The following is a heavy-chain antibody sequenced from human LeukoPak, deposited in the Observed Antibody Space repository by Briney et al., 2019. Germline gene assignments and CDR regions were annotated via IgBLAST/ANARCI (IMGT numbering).Heavy chain of an antibody. D-gene: IGHD2-2*01. V-gene: IGHV3-23*01. CDR1: GFTFSSYA. CDR3: ARDSCSSTSCHLFDY. CDR2: ISGSGGST. J-gene: IGHJ4*02. Sequence: GGSLRLSXAASGFTFSSYAMSWVRQAPGKGLEWVSAISGSGGSTYYADSVKGRFTISRDNSKNTLYLQMNSLRAEDTAVYYCARDSCSSTSCHLFDYWGQGTLVTVSS.